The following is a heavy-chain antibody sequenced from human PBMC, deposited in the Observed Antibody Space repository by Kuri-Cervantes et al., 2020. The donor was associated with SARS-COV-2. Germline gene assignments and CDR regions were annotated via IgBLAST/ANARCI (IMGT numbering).Heavy chain of an antibody. CDR2: IYYSGST. CDR1: SGSISSSSYY. V-gene: IGHV4-39*01. Sequence: SETLSLTCTVSSGSISSSSYYWGWIRQPPGKGLEWIGSIYYSGSTYYNPSLKSRVTISVDTSKNQFSLKLSSVTAADTAVYYCARLPSYYYYGMDVWGQGTTVTVSS. CDR3: ARLPSYYYYGMDV. J-gene: IGHJ6*02.